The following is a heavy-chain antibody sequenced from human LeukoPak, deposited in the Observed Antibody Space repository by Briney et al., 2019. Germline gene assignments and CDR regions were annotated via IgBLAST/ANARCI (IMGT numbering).Heavy chain of an antibody. CDR3: ARGSRGTTRVFYMDV. D-gene: IGHD4-17*01. V-gene: IGHV3-33*01. CDR2: IWYDGSNK. J-gene: IGHJ6*03. Sequence: GRSLRLSCAPSGFTFSAYGMHWVRQAPGKGLEWVAIIWYDGSNKYYADSVKGRFTISRDNSKNTLYLQMNSLRAEDTAVYYCARGSRGTTRVFYMDVWGKGTTVTVSS. CDR1: GFTFSAYG.